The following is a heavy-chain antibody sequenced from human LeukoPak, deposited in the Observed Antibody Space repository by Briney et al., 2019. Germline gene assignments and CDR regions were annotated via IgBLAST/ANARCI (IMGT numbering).Heavy chain of an antibody. J-gene: IGHJ4*02. CDR1: GGSISSYY. V-gene: IGHV4-59*01. CDR3: ASGYSYGPPGVFDY. CDR2: IYYSGST. Sequence: PSETLSLTCTVSGGSISSYYWSWIRQPPGEGLEWIGYIYYSGSTNYNPSLKSRVTISVDTSKNQFSLKLSSVTAADTAVYNCASGYSYGPPGVFDYWGQGTLVTVSS. D-gene: IGHD5-18*01.